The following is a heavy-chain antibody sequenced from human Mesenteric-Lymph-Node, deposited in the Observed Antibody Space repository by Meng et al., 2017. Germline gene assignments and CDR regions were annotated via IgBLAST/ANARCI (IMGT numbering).Heavy chain of an antibody. V-gene: IGHV4-4*07. CDR2: IFPTGST. Sequence: SETLSLTCTVSGGSMNNYFWSWIRRPAGKGLEWIGRIFPTGSTDYNPSLKSRVSMSVATSKNQFSLRLNSVTAADTAVYYCARDDVVTRGRLNYFDYWGQGALVTVS. J-gene: IGHJ4*02. D-gene: IGHD2-21*02. CDR3: ARDDVVTRGRLNYFDY. CDR1: GGSMNNYF.